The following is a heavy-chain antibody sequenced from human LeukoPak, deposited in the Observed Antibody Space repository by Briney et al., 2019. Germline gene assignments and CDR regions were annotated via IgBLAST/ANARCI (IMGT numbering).Heavy chain of an antibody. J-gene: IGHJ4*02. CDR2: IGTSGNPI. Sequence: GGSLRLSCAASGFTFSGYIMNWVRQAPGKGLEWVSFIGTSGNPIYYADSVKGRFTVSRDNAKNSLYLQMDSLRAEDTAVYYCARGQWLDYWGQGTLVTVSS. D-gene: IGHD6-19*01. V-gene: IGHV3-48*01. CDR1: GFTFSGYI. CDR3: ARGQWLDY.